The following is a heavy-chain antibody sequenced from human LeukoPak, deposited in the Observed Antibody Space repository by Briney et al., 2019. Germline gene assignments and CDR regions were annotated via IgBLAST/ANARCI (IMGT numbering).Heavy chain of an antibody. CDR2: INPIGGST. CDR1: GYTFTSYY. CDR3: ASLAGGNAESGDAFDI. D-gene: IGHD4-23*01. Sequence: ASVNVSCKSSGYTFTSYYIDWVRQAPGQGLEWMGIINPIGGSTSYAQKCQGRVTLTRGMSPSTVHIGLSHLGTLDTAVDYRASLAGGNAESGDAFDIWGQGTMVTVSS. J-gene: IGHJ3*02. V-gene: IGHV1-46*01.